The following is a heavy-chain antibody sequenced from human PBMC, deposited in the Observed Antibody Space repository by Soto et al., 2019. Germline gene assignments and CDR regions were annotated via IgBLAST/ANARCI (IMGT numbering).Heavy chain of an antibody. D-gene: IGHD2-21*02. CDR1: GGSISSGDYY. J-gene: IGHJ4*02. V-gene: IGHV4-30-4*01. Sequence: PSETLSLTCTVSGGSISSGDYYWSWIRQPPGKGLEWIGYIYYSGSTYYNPSLKSRVTISVDTSKNQFSLKLSSVTAADTAVYYCARASGGNSQRHFDYWGQGTLVTVSS. CDR3: ARASGGNSQRHFDY. CDR2: IYYSGST.